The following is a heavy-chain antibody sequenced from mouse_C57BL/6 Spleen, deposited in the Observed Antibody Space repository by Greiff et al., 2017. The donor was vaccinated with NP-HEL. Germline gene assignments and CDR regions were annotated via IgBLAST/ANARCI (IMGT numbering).Heavy chain of an antibody. Sequence: VQLQQPGAELVMPGASVKLSCKASGYTFTSYWMHWVKQRPGQGLEWIGEIDPSDSYTNYNQKFKGKSTLTVDKSSSTAYMQLSSLTSEDSAVYYCARGRDGYYYYWGQGTTLTVAS. CDR1: GYTFTSYW. CDR2: IDPSDSYT. V-gene: IGHV1-69*01. D-gene: IGHD2-3*01. CDR3: ARGRDGYYYY. J-gene: IGHJ2*01.